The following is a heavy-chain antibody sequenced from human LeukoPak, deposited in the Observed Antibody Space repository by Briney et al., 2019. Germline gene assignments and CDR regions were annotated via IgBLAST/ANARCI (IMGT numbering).Heavy chain of an antibody. CDR3: ARDFEGVHRTTNSYTYYYYMDV. Sequence: GGSLRLSCAASGFTVSDNYMTWVRQAPGKGLEWVSIIYGGSTYYADSVKGRFTISRDNSRNTVYLQMNSLRAEDTAVYYCARDFEGVHRTTNSYTYYYYMDVWGKGTTVIVSS. V-gene: IGHV3-53*01. CDR2: IYGGST. J-gene: IGHJ6*03. CDR1: GFTVSDNY. D-gene: IGHD2/OR15-2a*01.